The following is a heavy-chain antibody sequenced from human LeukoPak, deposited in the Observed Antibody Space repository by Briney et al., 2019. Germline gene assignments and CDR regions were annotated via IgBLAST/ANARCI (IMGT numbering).Heavy chain of an antibody. CDR3: ASRTPGIAVAGFDY. CDR1: GGSISSGSYY. D-gene: IGHD6-19*01. Sequence: SETLSLTCTVSGGSISSGSYYWSWIRQPAGKGLEWIGRIYTSGSTNYNPSLKSRVTISVDTSKNQFSLKLSSVTAADTAVYYCASRTPGIAVAGFDYWGQGTLVTVSS. J-gene: IGHJ4*02. V-gene: IGHV4-61*02. CDR2: IYTSGST.